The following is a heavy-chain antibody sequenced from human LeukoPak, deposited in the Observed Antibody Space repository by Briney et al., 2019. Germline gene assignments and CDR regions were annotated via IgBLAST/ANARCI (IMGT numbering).Heavy chain of an antibody. CDR1: SFTLGSYG. CDR3: ARGNREDVYWAVPAVEFDY. J-gene: IGHJ4*02. D-gene: IGHD2-2*01. Sequence: GGSLRLSCAASSFTLGSYGMQWARQAPGKGLEWVAFISYDGSNESFGDSVKGRFTISRDNSNNTLYLQMKSLRAEDTGVYYCARGNREDVYWAVPAVEFDYWGQGTLVTVPS. V-gene: IGHV3-33*05. CDR2: ISYDGSNE.